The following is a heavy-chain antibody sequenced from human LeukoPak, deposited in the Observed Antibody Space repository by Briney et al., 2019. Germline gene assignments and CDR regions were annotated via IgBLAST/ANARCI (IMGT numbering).Heavy chain of an antibody. CDR1: GGSISGYY. CDR3: ARGKQQLATRPKVWYFDL. D-gene: IGHD6-13*01. V-gene: IGHV4-59*01. CDR2: FYHNRGA. Sequence: SETLSLTCTVSGGSISGYYWSWSRQVPGKGVEWIGNFYHNRGAWYKSSLRGRVTTSVDTSKNEFSLRLSSVTAADTAVYYCARGKQQLATRPKVWYFDLWGRGTLVTVSS. J-gene: IGHJ2*01.